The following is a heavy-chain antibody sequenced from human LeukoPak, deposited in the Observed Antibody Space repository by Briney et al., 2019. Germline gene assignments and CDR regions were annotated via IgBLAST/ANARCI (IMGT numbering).Heavy chain of an antibody. J-gene: IGHJ4*02. CDR2: IYHSGST. V-gene: IGHV4-38-2*02. D-gene: IGHD6-6*01. CDR3: ARDLGIAARPDY. Sequence: TSSETLSLTCTVSGYSISSGYYWGWIRQPPGKGLEWIGRIYHSGSTYYNPSLKSRVTISVDTSKNQFSLKLSSVTAADTAVYYCARDLGIAARPDYWGQGTLVTVSS. CDR1: GYSISSGYY.